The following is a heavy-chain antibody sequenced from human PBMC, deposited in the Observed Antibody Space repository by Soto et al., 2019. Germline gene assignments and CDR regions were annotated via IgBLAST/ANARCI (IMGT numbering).Heavy chain of an antibody. CDR1: VFTGSSNY. CDR2: IYSGGST. Sequence: WWSLRVSCSASVFTGSSNYMSWFRQAPGKGLEWVSVIYSGGSTYYADSVKGRFTISRDNSKNTLYLQMNSLRAEDTAVYYCGGYSSSWSLPYYYYGMDVWGQGTTVTVSS. D-gene: IGHD6-13*01. CDR3: GGYSSSWSLPYYYYGMDV. V-gene: IGHV3-53*01. J-gene: IGHJ6*02.